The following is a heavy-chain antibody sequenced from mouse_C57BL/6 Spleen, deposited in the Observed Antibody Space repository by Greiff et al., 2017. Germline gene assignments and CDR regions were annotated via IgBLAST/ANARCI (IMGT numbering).Heavy chain of an antibody. V-gene: IGHV5-16*01. D-gene: IGHD2-2*01. CDR2: INYDGSST. Sequence: DVKLVESEGGLVQPGSSMKLSCTASGFTFSDYYMAWVRQVPEKGLEWVANINYDGSSTYYLDSLKSRFIISRDNAKNILYLQMSSLKSEDTATYYCAREAGSPYYAMDYWGQGTSVTVSS. J-gene: IGHJ4*01. CDR1: GFTFSDYY. CDR3: AREAGSPYYAMDY.